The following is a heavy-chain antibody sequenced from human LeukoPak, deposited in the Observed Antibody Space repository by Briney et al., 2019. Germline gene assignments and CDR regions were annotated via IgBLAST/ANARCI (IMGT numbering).Heavy chain of an antibody. CDR1: GYSFTSYW. CDR2: IYPGDPRT. D-gene: IGHD3-10*01. Sequence: GGSLEISGKGSGYSFTSYWSGWVPQMPGKGLDWIGIIYPGDPRTRYRPSFQGQLTISADNSISAAYLQWSSLKASDTAMYYCARAPGDFRHSDYWGQGTLVTVSS. CDR3: ARAPGDFRHSDY. J-gene: IGHJ4*02. V-gene: IGHV5-51*01.